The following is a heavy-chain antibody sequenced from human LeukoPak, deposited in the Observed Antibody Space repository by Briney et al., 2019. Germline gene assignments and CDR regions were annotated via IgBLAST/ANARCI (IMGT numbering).Heavy chain of an antibody. CDR2: INAGYGNT. Sequence: ASVKVSCKASGYTFTSYAMHWVRQAPGQRLEWMGWINAGYGNTKYSQKFQGRVTITRDTSASTAYMELSSLRSEDTAVYYCARMYYDILTGYYSGAFDIWGQGTMVTVSS. V-gene: IGHV1-3*01. J-gene: IGHJ3*02. CDR3: ARMYYDILTGYYSGAFDI. D-gene: IGHD3-9*01. CDR1: GYTFTSYA.